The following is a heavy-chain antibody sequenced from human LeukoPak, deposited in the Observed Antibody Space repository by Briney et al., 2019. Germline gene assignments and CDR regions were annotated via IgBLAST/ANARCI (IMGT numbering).Heavy chain of an antibody. Sequence: SETLSLICTLSGGSISSSSYYWGWIRQPPGKGLEWIGSIYYSGSTYYNTSLKSRVTISVDTSKNQFSLKLSSVTAADTAVYYCARGVVQLPAATQNWFDPWGQGTLVTVSS. CDR1: GGSISSSSYY. J-gene: IGHJ5*02. CDR3: ARGVVQLPAATQNWFDP. V-gene: IGHV4-39*01. D-gene: IGHD2-2*01. CDR2: IYYSGST.